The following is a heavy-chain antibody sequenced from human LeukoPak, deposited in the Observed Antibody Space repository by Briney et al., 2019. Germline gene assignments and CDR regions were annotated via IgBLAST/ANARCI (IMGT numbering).Heavy chain of an antibody. CDR1: GFTFTGYY. CDR2: ISPNNGVT. CDR3: AKNPDFGGYCYSGFDY. V-gene: IGHV1-2*06. J-gene: IGHJ4*02. D-gene: IGHD2-21*02. Sequence: ASVKVSCTASGFTFTGYYLHWVRHAPGQGLEWMGRISPNNGVTDYAQNFQGRVTMTRDTSISTAYMELSSLRSDDTAVYYCAKNPDFGGYCYSGFDYWGQGTLVTVSS.